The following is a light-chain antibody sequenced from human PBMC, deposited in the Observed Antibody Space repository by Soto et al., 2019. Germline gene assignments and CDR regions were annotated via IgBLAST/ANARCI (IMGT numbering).Light chain of an antibody. Sequence: QSVLTQPPSASGTPGQRVTISCSGSDSNIGRNTVNWYQHLPGTAPKLVIFSHNKRPSGVPDRFSGFTSGTSASLAISDLQSEDEAYYYCSSGDDSRTGVVFGGGTKLTVL. J-gene: IGLJ3*02. CDR2: SHN. CDR3: SSGDDSRTGVV. CDR1: DSNIGRNT. V-gene: IGLV1-44*01.